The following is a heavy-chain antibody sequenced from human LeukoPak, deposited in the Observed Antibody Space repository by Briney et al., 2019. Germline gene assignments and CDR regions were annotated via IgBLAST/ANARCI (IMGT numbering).Heavy chain of an antibody. Sequence: SQALSLTCTVSGGSISSGDYYWSWIRQPPGKGLEWIGYIYYSGSTYYNPSLKSRVTISVDTSKNQFSLKLSSVTAADTAVYYCAREGGTGTTTFDYWGQGTLVTVSS. J-gene: IGHJ4*02. D-gene: IGHD1-7*01. CDR1: GGSISSGDYY. CDR3: AREGGTGTTTFDY. CDR2: IYYSGST. V-gene: IGHV4-30-4*01.